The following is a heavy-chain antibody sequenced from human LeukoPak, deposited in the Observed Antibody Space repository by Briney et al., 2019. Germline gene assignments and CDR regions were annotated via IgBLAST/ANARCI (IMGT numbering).Heavy chain of an antibody. CDR2: INPSGGST. J-gene: IGHJ3*02. V-gene: IGHV1-46*01. CDR3: ARGGGEVTTPAFDI. CDR1: GYTFSIYH. Sequence: ASVKVSCKASGYTFSIYHMHWVRQAPGQGLEWMGAINPSGGSTSYAQKFQGRVTMTRDMSTSTVYMDLSSLRSDDTAVYYCARGGGEVTTPAFDIWGQGTMVTVSS. D-gene: IGHD4-17*01.